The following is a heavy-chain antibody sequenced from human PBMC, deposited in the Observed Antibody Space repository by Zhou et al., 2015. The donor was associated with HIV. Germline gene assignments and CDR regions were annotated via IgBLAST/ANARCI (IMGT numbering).Heavy chain of an antibody. V-gene: IGHV1-58*01. CDR1: GFTFTSSA. J-gene: IGHJ6*03. CDR3: AADRSSSSEAHYYYMDV. D-gene: IGHD6-6*01. Sequence: QMQLVQSGPEVKKPGTSVKVSCKASGFTFTSSAVQWVRQARGQRLEWIGWIVVGSGNTNYAQKFQERVTITRDMSTSTAYMELSSLRSEDTAVYYCAADRSSSSEAHYYYMDVWGKGTTVTVSS. CDR2: IVVGSGNT.